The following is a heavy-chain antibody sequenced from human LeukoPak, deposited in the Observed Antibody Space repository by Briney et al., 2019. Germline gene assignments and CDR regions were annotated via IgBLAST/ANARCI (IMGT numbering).Heavy chain of an antibody. CDR1: GGSISSYY. CDR2: IYYSGST. D-gene: IGHD6-19*01. CDR3: ARGDSSGWYGFDY. Sequence: SETLSLTCTVSGGSISSYYWSWIRQPPGKGLEWIGYIYYSGSTNYNPSLKSRVTISVDTSKNQFSLKLSSVTAADAAVYYCARGDSSGWYGFDYWGQGTLVTVSS. J-gene: IGHJ4*02. V-gene: IGHV4-59*01.